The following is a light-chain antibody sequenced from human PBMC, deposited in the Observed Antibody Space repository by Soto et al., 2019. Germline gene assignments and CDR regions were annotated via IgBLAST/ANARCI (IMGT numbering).Light chain of an antibody. CDR2: GAF. CDR1: QSITSGY. CDR3: QQYRASPPSWT. Sequence: EIVLTQSPGTLSLSPGERATLSCRSSQSITSGYLACYQQKPGQAPRLLIYGAFNRATGIPDRFSGSGSGADFTLTISRLEPEDFGVYYCQQYRASPPSWTFGQGTKVEIK. J-gene: IGKJ1*01. V-gene: IGKV3-20*01.